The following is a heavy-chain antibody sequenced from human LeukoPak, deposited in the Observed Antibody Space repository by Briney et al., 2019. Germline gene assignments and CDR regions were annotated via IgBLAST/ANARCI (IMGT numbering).Heavy chain of an antibody. CDR3: ARVPHSVEGSMKAVFIHYFDY. CDR1: GYSINRGYY. CDR2: IDHSGNT. D-gene: IGHD3-22*01. Sequence: SETLSLSCAVSGYSINRGYYWGWIRQSPGKGLEWIGGIDHSGNTHYNPSPKNRVTILADTSKNEFSLKLSSVTATDTAVYYCARVPHSVEGSMKAVFIHYFDYWGQGSLVTVSS. V-gene: IGHV4-38-2*01. J-gene: IGHJ4*02.